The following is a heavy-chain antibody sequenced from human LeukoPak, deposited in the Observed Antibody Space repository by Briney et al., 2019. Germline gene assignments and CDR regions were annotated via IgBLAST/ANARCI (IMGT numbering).Heavy chain of an antibody. J-gene: IGHJ4*02. CDR2: IWSDGSNK. Sequence: GGSLRLSCAASGFTFRNYDMHWVRQAPGKGLEWVSVIWSDGSNKYYADSVKGRFTISRDNSKYTLYLQMNSLRAEDTAVYFCAKSLSSRGVIIPRTSRYFNYWGQGTLVTVSS. CDR3: AKSLSSRGVIIPRTSRYFNY. V-gene: IGHV3-30*02. CDR1: GFTFRNYD. D-gene: IGHD3-10*01.